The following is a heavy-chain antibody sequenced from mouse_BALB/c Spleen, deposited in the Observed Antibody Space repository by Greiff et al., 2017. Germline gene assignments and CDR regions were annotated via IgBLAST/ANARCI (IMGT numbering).Heavy chain of an antibody. D-gene: IGHD1-1*01. CDR2: IWSGGST. CDR3: ARNGVYYYGSNWYFDV. J-gene: IGHJ1*01. V-gene: IGHV2-2*02. Sequence: QVQLQQSGPGLVQPSQSLSITCTVSGFSLTSYGVHWVRQSPGKGLEWLGVIWSGGSTDYNAAFISRLSISKDNSKSQVFFKMNSLQANDTAIYYCARNGVYYYGSNWYFDVWGAGTTVTVSS. CDR1: GFSLTSYG.